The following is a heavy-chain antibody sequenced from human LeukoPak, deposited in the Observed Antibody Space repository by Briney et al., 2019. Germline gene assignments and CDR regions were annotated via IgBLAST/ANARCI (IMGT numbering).Heavy chain of an antibody. CDR1: GFTFSSYA. V-gene: IGHV3-23*01. Sequence: GGSLRLSCAASGFTFSSYAMSWVRQAPGKGLEWVSAISGSGGSTYYADSVKGRFTISRDNSKNTLYLQMNSLRAEDTAVYYCAKYPRFLEWLLSSYYFDYWGQGTLVTVSS. D-gene: IGHD3-3*01. CDR3: AKYPRFLEWLLSSYYFDY. J-gene: IGHJ4*02. CDR2: ISGSGGST.